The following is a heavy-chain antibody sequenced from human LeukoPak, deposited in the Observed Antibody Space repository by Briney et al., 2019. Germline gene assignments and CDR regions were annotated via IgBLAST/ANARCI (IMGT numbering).Heavy chain of an antibody. D-gene: IGHD2-15*01. J-gene: IGHJ6*04. CDR1: GGSISISSYY. CDR2: IYYSGST. V-gene: IGHV4-39*01. CDR3: ARREVVAASESG. Sequence: PSETLSLTCILSGGSISISSYYWGWIRQPPGKGLEWIGCIYYSGSTYYNPSLKSRVTISVDTSKNQFSLKLSSVTAADTAVYYCARREVVAASESGWGKGTTVTASS.